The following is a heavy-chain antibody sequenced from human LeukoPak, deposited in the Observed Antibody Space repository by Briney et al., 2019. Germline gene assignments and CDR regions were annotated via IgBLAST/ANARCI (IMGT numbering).Heavy chain of an antibody. Sequence: SLRLSXXXSGXXFSSYGMNWVRQAPGKGLEWVSSISSSSNYIFYADSVKGRFTISRDNARNTLYLHMNSLRVEDTTIYYCARGPSGPRPGNWFDPWGQGTLVTVSS. J-gene: IGHJ5*02. CDR1: GXXFSSYG. V-gene: IGHV3-21*01. CDR3: ARGPSGPRPGNWFDP. CDR2: ISSSSNYI. D-gene: IGHD5-12*01.